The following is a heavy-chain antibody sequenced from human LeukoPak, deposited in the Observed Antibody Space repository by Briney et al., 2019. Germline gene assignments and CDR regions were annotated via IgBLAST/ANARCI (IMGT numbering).Heavy chain of an antibody. Sequence: GGSLRLSCAASGFTLSSYWVHWVRHTPGDGLMWVARIKRDGSTIYADSVQGRFTISRDNAKNTLYLQMNSLRVDCTAMYYCTRAITYLCGSVTYDWFDSGGQGTRVTASS. CDR1: GFTLSSYW. CDR3: TRAITYLCGSVTYDWFDS. V-gene: IGHV3-74*01. J-gene: IGHJ5*01. CDR2: IKRDGST. D-gene: IGHD3-10*01.